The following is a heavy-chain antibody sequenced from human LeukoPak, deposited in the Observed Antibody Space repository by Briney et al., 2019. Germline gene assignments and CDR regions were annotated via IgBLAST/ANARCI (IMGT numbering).Heavy chain of an antibody. V-gene: IGHV1-18*04. J-gene: IGHJ4*02. CDR1: GYSFTSFY. CDR2: ISAYNGNT. Sequence: ASVKVSCKTSGYSFTSFYIHWLRQAPGQGLEWMGWISAYNGNTNYAQKLQGRVTMTTDTSTSTAYMELRSLRSDDTAVYYCAVGDQNYFDYWGQGTLVTVSS. CDR3: AVGDQNYFDY. D-gene: IGHD4-17*01.